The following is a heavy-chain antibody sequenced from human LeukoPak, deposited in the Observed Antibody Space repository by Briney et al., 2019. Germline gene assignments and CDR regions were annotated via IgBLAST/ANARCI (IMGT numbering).Heavy chain of an antibody. J-gene: IGHJ4*02. CDR2: INHSGST. V-gene: IGHV4-34*01. Sequence: KPSETLSLTCAVYGGSFSGYYWSWIRQPPGKGLEWIGEINHSGSTNYNPSLKSRVTLSVDTSKNQFSLKPSSVTAADTAVYYCARKRSVVVVTAIRSRSPYYFDYWGQGTLVTVSS. D-gene: IGHD2-21*02. CDR3: ARKRSVVVVTAIRSRSPYYFDY. CDR1: GGSFSGYY.